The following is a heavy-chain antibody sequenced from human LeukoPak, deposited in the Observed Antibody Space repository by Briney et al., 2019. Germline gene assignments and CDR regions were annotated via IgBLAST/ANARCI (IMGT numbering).Heavy chain of an antibody. CDR3: ARQPASGSLGVFDY. D-gene: IGHD1-26*01. CDR1: GYSISSGYY. CDR2: IYHSGST. J-gene: IGHJ4*02. V-gene: IGHV4-38-2*02. Sequence: PSETLSLTCTVSGYSISSGYYWGWIRQPPGKGLEWIGSIYHSGSTYYNPSLKSRVTISVDTSKNQFSLKLSSVTAADTAVYYCARQPASGSLGVFDYWGQGTLVTVSS.